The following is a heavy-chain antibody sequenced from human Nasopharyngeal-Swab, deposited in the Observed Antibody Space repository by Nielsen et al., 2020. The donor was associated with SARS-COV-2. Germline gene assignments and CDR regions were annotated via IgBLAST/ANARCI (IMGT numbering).Heavy chain of an antibody. V-gene: IGHV4-61*08. D-gene: IGHD3-3*01. J-gene: IGHJ6*02. CDR3: AGHSAYVLRSPSYYYGMDV. CDR1: GGSISSGGCY. CDR2: IYYSGST. Sequence: SETLSLTCTVSGGSISSGGCYWSWIRQHPGKGLEWIGYIYYSGSTNYNPSLKSRVTISVDTSKNQFSLKLSSVTAADTAVYYCAGHSAYVLRSPSYYYGMDVWGQGTTVTVSS.